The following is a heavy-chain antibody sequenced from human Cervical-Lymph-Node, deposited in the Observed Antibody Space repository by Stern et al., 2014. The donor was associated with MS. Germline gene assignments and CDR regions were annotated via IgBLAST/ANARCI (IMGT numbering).Heavy chain of an antibody. Sequence: QLQLQESGPGLVKPSGTLSLTCAVSGGSISSSNWWSWVRQPPGKGLEWIGEIYHSGSTNYNPSLKSRVTISVDKSKNQFSLKLSSVTAADTAVYYCARVRNDDYVWGSYRGYFDYWGQGTLVTVSS. D-gene: IGHD3-16*02. V-gene: IGHV4-4*02. CDR2: IYHSGST. J-gene: IGHJ4*02. CDR3: ARVRNDDYVWGSYRGYFDY. CDR1: GGSISSSNW.